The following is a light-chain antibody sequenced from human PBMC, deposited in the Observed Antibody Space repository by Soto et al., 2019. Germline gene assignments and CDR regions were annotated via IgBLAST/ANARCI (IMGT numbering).Light chain of an antibody. Sequence: DIQMTQSPSSLSASVGDRVTITCRASQSISSYLNWYQQKPGKAPELLIYAASSLQSGVPSRFSGSGSGTDFTLTISSLQPEDFATYYCQQTYSTLGLTFGGGTKVEIK. CDR3: QQTYSTLGLT. CDR2: AAS. CDR1: QSISSY. J-gene: IGKJ4*01. V-gene: IGKV1-39*01.